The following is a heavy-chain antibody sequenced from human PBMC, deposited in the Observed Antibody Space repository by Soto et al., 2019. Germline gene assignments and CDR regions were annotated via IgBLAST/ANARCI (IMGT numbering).Heavy chain of an antibody. V-gene: IGHV3-11*05. Sequence: QVPLVESGGGLVKPGGSLRLSCAASGFTFSDYYMSWIRQAPGKGLEWVSYITSSSSYTNYADSVKGRCPISRDNAKISLYLQIHSLRAEDTAVYYCARGHRYGMDVWGQGTTVTVSS. CDR3: ARGHRYGMDV. CDR1: GFTFSDYY. CDR2: ITSSSSYT. J-gene: IGHJ6*02.